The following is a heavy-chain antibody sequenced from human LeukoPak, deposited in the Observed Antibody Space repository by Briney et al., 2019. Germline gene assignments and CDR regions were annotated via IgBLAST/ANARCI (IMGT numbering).Heavy chain of an antibody. CDR3: ARDIYGDSQFDY. J-gene: IGHJ4*02. CDR1: GCSISSGDYY. Sequence: SETLSLTCTVSGCSISSGDYYWSWIRQPPGKGLEGIGYIYYSGSTYYNPSLKSRVTISVDTSKNQFSLKLSSVTAADTAVYYCARDIYGDSQFDYWGRGTLVTVSS. D-gene: IGHD4-17*01. V-gene: IGHV4-30-4*01. CDR2: IYYSGST.